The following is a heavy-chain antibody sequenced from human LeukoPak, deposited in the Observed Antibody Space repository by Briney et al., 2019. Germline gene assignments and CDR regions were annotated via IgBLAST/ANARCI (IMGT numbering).Heavy chain of an antibody. V-gene: IGHV3-23*01. CDR3: AKKSRARYYYYYGMDV. J-gene: IGHJ6*02. CDR1: GFTFTNYV. CDR2: ISGSGSRA. D-gene: IGHD5-24*01. Sequence: GGSLRLSCAASGFTFTNYVMRWARQAPEKGLECVSVISGSGSRANYTDSVKGRFTISRDNSKNTLYLQMNSLRAEDTAVYYCAKKSRARYYYYYGMDVWGQGTTVTVSS.